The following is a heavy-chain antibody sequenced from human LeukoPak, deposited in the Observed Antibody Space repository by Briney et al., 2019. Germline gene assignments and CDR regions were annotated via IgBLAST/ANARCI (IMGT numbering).Heavy chain of an antibody. D-gene: IGHD3-22*01. J-gene: IGHJ4*02. V-gene: IGHV3-73*01. CDR2: IRSKANSYAT. CDR3: TPLGPMTGLDY. CDR1: GFTFSGSA. Sequence: PGGSLRLSCAASGFTFSGSAIHWVRQASGKGLEWVGRIRSKANSYATAYAASVKGRFTISRDDSKNTAYLQMNSLKTEDTAVYYCTPLGPMTGLDYWGQGTLVTVSS.